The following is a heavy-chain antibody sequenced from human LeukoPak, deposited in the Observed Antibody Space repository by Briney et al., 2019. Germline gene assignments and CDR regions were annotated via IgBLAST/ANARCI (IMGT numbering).Heavy chain of an antibody. CDR1: GGSISSSSYY. J-gene: IGHJ4*02. CDR2: IYYSGST. V-gene: IGHV4-31*03. CDR3: ARALKSYYYDSSGPTSFDY. Sequence: SETLSLTCTVSGGSISSSSYYWGWIRQHPGKGLEWIGYIYYSGSTYYNPSLKSRVTISVDTSKNQFSLKLSSVTAADTAVYYCARALKSYYYDSSGPTSFDYWGQGTLVTVSS. D-gene: IGHD3-22*01.